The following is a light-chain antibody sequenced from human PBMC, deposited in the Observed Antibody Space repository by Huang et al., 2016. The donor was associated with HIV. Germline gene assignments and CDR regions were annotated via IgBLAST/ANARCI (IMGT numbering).Light chain of an antibody. Sequence: EIVLTQSPATLSLSPGERATLSCRVSQSISNYLAWYKQKPGQAPRLLIYDASNRATGIPARFSGSGSGTDFTLTISSLESEDFAVYYCQQRSRTFGGGTKVEIK. CDR3: QQRSRT. CDR1: QSISNY. J-gene: IGKJ4*01. V-gene: IGKV3-11*01. CDR2: DAS.